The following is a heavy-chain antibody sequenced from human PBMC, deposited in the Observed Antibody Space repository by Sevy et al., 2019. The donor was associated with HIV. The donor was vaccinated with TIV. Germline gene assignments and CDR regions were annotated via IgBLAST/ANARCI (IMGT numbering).Heavy chain of an antibody. CDR3: ARGTTNVPDY. Sequence: GESLKISCAASGFSISRFWMHWVRQVPGKGPVWVARINTDGFSTDYGDSAKGRFTISRDNAKNTLYLQMNSLRAEDTAFYYFARGTTNVPDYWGQGTLVTVSS. CDR1: GFSISRFW. CDR2: INTDGFST. V-gene: IGHV3-74*01. J-gene: IGHJ4*02.